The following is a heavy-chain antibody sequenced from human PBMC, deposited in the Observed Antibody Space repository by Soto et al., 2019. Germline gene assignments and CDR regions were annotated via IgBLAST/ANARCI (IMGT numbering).Heavy chain of an antibody. CDR3: AKGPSGSYSPGHLDY. V-gene: IGHV3-23*01. CDR1: GFTFSSYA. D-gene: IGHD1-26*01. J-gene: IGHJ4*02. Sequence: GGSLRLSCAASGFTFSSYAMSWVRQAPGKGLEWVSAISGSGGSTYYADSVKGRFTISRDNSKNTLYLQVNSLRAEDTAVYYCAKGPSGSYSPGHLDYWGQGTLVTVSS. CDR2: ISGSGGST.